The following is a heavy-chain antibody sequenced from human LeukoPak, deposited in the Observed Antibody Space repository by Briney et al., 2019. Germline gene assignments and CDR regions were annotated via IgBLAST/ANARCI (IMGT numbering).Heavy chain of an antibody. Sequence: SETLSLTCAVYGGSFSGYYWSWIRQPPGKGLEWIGEINHSGSTNYNPSLKSRVTISVDTSKNQFSLKLNSVTAADTAVYYCARHGVEMFGELSWFDPWGQGTLVAVSS. J-gene: IGHJ5*02. V-gene: IGHV4-34*01. D-gene: IGHD3-10*02. CDR3: ARHGVEMFGELSWFDP. CDR2: INHSGST. CDR1: GGSFSGYY.